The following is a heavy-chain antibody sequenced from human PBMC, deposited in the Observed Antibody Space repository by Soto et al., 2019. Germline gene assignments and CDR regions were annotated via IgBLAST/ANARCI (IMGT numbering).Heavy chain of an antibody. J-gene: IGHJ6*02. CDR2: INPSGGST. Sequence: ASVKVSCKASGYTFTSYYMHWVRQAPGQGLEWMGIINPSGGSTSYAQKFQGRVTMTRDTSTSTVYMEPSSLRSEDTAVYYCARSRTYYDFWSGYKNYYGMDVWGQGTTVTVSS. CDR1: GYTFTSYY. D-gene: IGHD3-3*01. CDR3: ARSRTYYDFWSGYKNYYGMDV. V-gene: IGHV1-46*01.